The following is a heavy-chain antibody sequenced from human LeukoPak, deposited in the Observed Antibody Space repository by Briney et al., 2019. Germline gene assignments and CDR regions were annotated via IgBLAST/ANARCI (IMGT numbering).Heavy chain of an antibody. V-gene: IGHV3-64*01. CDR3: ARAGYSSGFYHDY. CDR2: ISSNGGNT. D-gene: IGHD5-18*01. Sequence: PGGSLRLSCAASGFTFSNYAMHWVRQAPGKGLEYVSGISSNGGNTYYANSVKGRFTISRDNSKNTLYLQMGSLRAEDMAVYYCARAGYSSGFYHDYWGQGTLVTVSS. CDR1: GFTFSNYA. J-gene: IGHJ4*02.